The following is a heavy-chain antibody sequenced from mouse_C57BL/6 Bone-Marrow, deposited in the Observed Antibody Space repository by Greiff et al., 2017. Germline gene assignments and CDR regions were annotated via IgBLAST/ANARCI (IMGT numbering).Heavy chain of an antibody. CDR1: GYTFTSYG. D-gene: IGHD1-1*01. V-gene: IGHV1-81*01. Sequence: VQLQQSGAELARPGASVKLSCKASGYTFTSYGISWVKQRTGQGLEWIGEIYPRSGNTYYNEKFKGKATLTADKSSSTAYMELRSLTSEDSAVYFCARNYYGSSDGYYAMDYWGQGTSVTVSS. J-gene: IGHJ4*01. CDR2: IYPRSGNT. CDR3: ARNYYGSSDGYYAMDY.